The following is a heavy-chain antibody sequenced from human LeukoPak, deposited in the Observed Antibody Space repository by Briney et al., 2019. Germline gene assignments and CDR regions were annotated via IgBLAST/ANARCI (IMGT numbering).Heavy chain of an antibody. CDR2: IKQDGSEK. Sequence: GGSLRLSCAASGFTFSSYWVSWVRQAPGKGLEWVANIKQDGSEKYYVDSVKGRFTISRDNAKNSLYLQMNSLRAEDTAVYYCASLYYYTSGSYSTTMAAGVFDVWGQGTMVTVSS. V-gene: IGHV3-7*01. CDR3: ASLYYYTSGSYSTTMAAGVFDV. J-gene: IGHJ3*01. D-gene: IGHD3-10*01. CDR1: GFTFSSYW.